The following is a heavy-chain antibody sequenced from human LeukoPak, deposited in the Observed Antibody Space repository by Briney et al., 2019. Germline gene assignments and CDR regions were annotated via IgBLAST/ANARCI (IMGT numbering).Heavy chain of an antibody. CDR2: ISSSSSYI. CDR1: GFTFSSYR. Sequence: GGSLRLSCAASGFTFSSYRMNWVRQAPGKGLEWVSSISSSSSYIYYADSVKGRFTISRDNAKNSLYLQMNSLRAEGTAVYYCARDGGQQWLVRWFDPWGQGTLVTVSS. CDR3: ARDGGQQWLVRWFDP. V-gene: IGHV3-21*01. J-gene: IGHJ5*02. D-gene: IGHD6-19*01.